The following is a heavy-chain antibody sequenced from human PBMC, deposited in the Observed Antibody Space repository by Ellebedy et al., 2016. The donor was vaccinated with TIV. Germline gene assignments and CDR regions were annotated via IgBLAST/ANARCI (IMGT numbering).Heavy chain of an antibody. V-gene: IGHV4-4*02. CDR2: IFHSGRT. Sequence: GSLRLXXAVSGVSVSSSNWWSWVRQTPGKGLEWIGEIFHSGRTNYNPSLMSRVTISVDKSKNEISLRLTSVAAADTAVYYCARNVWFGELSDPFYFDYWGQGRLVTVSS. CDR3: ARNVWFGELSDPFYFDY. D-gene: IGHD3-10*01. CDR1: GVSVSSSNW. J-gene: IGHJ4*02.